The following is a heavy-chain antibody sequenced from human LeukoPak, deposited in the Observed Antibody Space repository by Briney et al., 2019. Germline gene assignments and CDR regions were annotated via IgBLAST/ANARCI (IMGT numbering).Heavy chain of an antibody. J-gene: IGHJ4*02. V-gene: IGHV4-38-2*02. Sequence: SETLSLTCTVSGFSISGGYYWGWVRQPPGKGLEWIGSIYHSGSTNYNPSLKSRVTLSVDTSKNQFSLKLSSVTAADTAVYYCARDSFTVVRDSRNFDYWGQGTLVTVSS. CDR1: GFSISGGYY. D-gene: IGHD4-23*01. CDR2: IYHSGST. CDR3: ARDSFTVVRDSRNFDY.